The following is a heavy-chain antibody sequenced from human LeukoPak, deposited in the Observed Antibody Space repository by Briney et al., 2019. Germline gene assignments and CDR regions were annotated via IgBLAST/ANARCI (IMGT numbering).Heavy chain of an antibody. V-gene: IGHV3-7*01. CDR1: GFTFSSYW. J-gene: IGHJ6*03. D-gene: IGHD6-13*01. Sequence: GGSLRLSCAASGFTFSSYWMSWVRQAPGKGLEWVANIKQDGSEKYYVDSVKGRFTISRDNAKNSLYLQMNSLRAEDTAVYYCARDWEVVSSSSWAYYFYYYYMDVWGKGTTVTVSS. CDR3: ARDWEVVSSSSWAYYFYYYYMDV. CDR2: IKQDGSEK.